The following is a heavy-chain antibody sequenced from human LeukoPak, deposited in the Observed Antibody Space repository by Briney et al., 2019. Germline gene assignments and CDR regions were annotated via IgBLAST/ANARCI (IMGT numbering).Heavy chain of an antibody. J-gene: IGHJ5*02. Sequence: GGSLRLSCAASGFTFSSYSMNWVRQAPGKGLEWVSSISSSSYIYYADSVKGGFTISRDNAKNSLYLQMNSLRAEDTAVYYCARGEDIVVVPAARGNWFDPWGQGTLVTVSS. CDR1: GFTFSSYS. CDR2: ISSSSYI. CDR3: ARGEDIVVVPAARGNWFDP. D-gene: IGHD2-2*01. V-gene: IGHV3-21*01.